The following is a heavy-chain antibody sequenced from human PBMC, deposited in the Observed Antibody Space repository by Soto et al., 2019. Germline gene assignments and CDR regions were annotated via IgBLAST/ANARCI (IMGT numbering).Heavy chain of an antibody. CDR2: IYHSGST. Sequence: TRSLTLLVFWLASTGSNDWRLVRRPGGKGREWVVEIYHSGSTNYNPSLKSRVTIAVDKSKNQFSLKRSYVTAADTAVYYCARDPRNRYSGSYWTDYYYGMDVWRKGTTVTV. J-gene: IGHJ6*04. V-gene: IGHV4-4*02. D-gene: IGHD1-26*01. CDR3: ARDPRNRYSGSYWTDYYYGMDV. CDR1: WLASTGSND.